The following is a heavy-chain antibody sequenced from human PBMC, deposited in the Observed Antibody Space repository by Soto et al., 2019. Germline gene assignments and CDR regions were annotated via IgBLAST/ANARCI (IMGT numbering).Heavy chain of an antibody. CDR1: GGSISNAAYS. Sequence: ASETLSLTCTVSGGSISNAAYSWSWIRQQPGKGLEWIGYIYPSGMPFYNPSLRSRVTISIDRSNDQFSLNLKSVTAADTAVYYCASCVSTACYPPWGLQFFDLWGQGSLVTVSS. CDR3: ASCVSTACYPPWGLQFFDL. J-gene: IGHJ4*02. D-gene: IGHD2-2*01. V-gene: IGHV4-30-2*01. CDR2: IYPSGMP.